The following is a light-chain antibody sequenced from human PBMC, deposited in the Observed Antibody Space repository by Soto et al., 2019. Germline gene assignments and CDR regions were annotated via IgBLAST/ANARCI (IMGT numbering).Light chain of an antibody. CDR3: QSYDSSLSARYV. J-gene: IGLJ1*01. Sequence: QSVLTQPPSVSGAPGQRVTISCTGSSSNIGAGYDVHWYQQLPGTAPKLLIYGNSNRPSGVPDRFSGSKSGTSASLAITGLQADDEADYSCQSYDSSLSARYVFGTGTKVTVL. CDR2: GNS. CDR1: SSNIGAGYD. V-gene: IGLV1-40*01.